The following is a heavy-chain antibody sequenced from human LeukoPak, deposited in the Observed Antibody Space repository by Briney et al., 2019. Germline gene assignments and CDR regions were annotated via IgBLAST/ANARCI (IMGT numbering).Heavy chain of an antibody. D-gene: IGHD3-10*01. J-gene: IGHJ5*02. CDR1: GGSISSSSYY. CDR3: ARLRYGSGSYHNWFDP. CDR2: IYYSGST. Sequence: PSETLSLTCTVSGGSISSSSYYWGWIRQPPGKGLEWIGSIYYSGSTYYNPSLKSRVTISVDTSKNQFSLKLSSVTAADTAAYYCARLRYGSGSYHNWFDPWGQGTLVTVSS. V-gene: IGHV4-39*01.